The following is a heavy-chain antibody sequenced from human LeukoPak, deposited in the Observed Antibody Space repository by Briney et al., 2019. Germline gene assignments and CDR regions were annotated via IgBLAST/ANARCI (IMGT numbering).Heavy chain of an antibody. V-gene: IGHV3-30*02. D-gene: IGHD3-22*01. J-gene: IGHJ4*02. CDR2: IWYDGSNK. CDR1: GFTFSSYG. CDR3: AKLEDSSGIDFDY. Sequence: GGSLRLPCAASGFTFSSYGMHWVRQAPGKGLEWVAVIWYDGSNKYYADSVKGRFTISRDNSKNTLYLQMNSLRAEDTAVYYCAKLEDSSGIDFDYWGQGTLVTVSS.